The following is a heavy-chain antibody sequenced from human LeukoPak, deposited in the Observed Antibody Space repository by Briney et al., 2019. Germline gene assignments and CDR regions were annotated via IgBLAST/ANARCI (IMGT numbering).Heavy chain of an antibody. V-gene: IGHV3-21*01. CDR2: ISGSSNYK. CDR1: GFTFNTNT. CDR3: ARGPPGESLDI. D-gene: IGHD3-16*01. Sequence: PGGSLRPSCAASGFTFNTNTMNWVRQAPGKGLEWVSFISGSSNYKYYADSVKGRFTISRDNAKNSLYLQMNSLRGEDTAVYYCARGPPGESLDIWGQGTMVTVS. J-gene: IGHJ3*02.